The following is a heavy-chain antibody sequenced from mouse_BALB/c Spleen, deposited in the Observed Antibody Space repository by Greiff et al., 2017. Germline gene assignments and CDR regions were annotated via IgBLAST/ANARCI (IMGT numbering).Heavy chain of an antibody. CDR1: GYSITSGYY. CDR3: AFYYGNYEGAMDY. D-gene: IGHD2-1*01. J-gene: IGHJ4*01. V-gene: IGHV3-6*01. Sequence: DVHLVESGPGLVKPSQSLSLTCSVTGYSITSGYYWNWIRQFPGNKLEWMGYISYDGSNNYNPSLKNRISITRDTSKNQFFLQLNSVTTEDTATYYCAFYYGNYEGAMDYWGQGTSVTVSS. CDR2: ISYDGSN.